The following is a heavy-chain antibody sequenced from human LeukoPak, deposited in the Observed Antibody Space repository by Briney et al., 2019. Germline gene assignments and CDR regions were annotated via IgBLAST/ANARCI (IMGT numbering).Heavy chain of an antibody. D-gene: IGHD6-19*01. V-gene: IGHV3-23*01. CDR2: ISGSGGST. CDR3: AKDPLDSIAVAGTAAFDI. Sequence: PGGSLRLSCAASGFTFSSCAMSWVRQAPGKGLEWVSAISGSGGSTYYADSVKGRFTISRDNSKNTLYLQMNSLRAEDTAVYYCAKDPLDSIAVAGTAAFDIWGQGTMVTVSS. J-gene: IGHJ3*02. CDR1: GFTFSSCA.